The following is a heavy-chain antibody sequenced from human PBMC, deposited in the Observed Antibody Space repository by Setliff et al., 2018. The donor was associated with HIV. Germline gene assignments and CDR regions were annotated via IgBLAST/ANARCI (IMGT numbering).Heavy chain of an antibody. V-gene: IGHV1-69*06. CDR2: IIPILATS. Sequence: SVKVSCKASGDTFGSSAISWVRQAPGQGLEWMGRIIPILATSNYTQKFQGRVTITADKSTRTAYMELSSLRSEDPAVYYCARDGWDYYGSGTYPPLYYFDSWGQGTLVTVSS. CDR1: GDTFGSSA. J-gene: IGHJ4*01. CDR3: ARDGWDYYGSGTYPPLYYFDS. D-gene: IGHD3-10*01.